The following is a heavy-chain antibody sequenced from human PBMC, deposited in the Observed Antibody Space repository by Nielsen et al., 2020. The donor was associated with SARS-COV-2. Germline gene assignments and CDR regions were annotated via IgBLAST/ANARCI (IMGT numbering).Heavy chain of an antibody. CDR2: ISYDGSNK. V-gene: IGHV3-30-3*01. CDR3: AKKAAAGGFDY. D-gene: IGHD6-13*01. CDR1: GFTFSSYA. Sequence: GGSLRLSCAASGFTFSSYAMHWVRQAPGKGLEWVAVISYDGSNKYYADSVKGRFTISRDNSKNTLYLQMNSLRAEDTAVYYCAKKAAAGGFDYWGQGTLVTVSS. J-gene: IGHJ4*02.